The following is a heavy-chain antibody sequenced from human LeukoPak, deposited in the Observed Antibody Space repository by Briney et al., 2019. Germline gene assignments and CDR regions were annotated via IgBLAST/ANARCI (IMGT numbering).Heavy chain of an antibody. Sequence: GSLRLSCAASGFTFSSYAMSWVPQAPGKGLKWVSAISGSGGNTYYADSVKGRFTISRDNSKNTLYLQMNSLRAEDTAVYYCAKDVRGGCSGGSCHYWGQGTLVTVSS. V-gene: IGHV3-23*01. D-gene: IGHD2-15*01. CDR3: AKDVRGGCSGGSCHY. CDR1: GFTFSSYA. J-gene: IGHJ4*02. CDR2: ISGSGGNT.